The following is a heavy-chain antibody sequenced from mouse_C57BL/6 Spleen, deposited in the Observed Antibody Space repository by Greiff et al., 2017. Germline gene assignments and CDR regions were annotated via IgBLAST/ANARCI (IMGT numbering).Heavy chain of an antibody. V-gene: IGHV1-80*01. CDR3: AREGVTTVVPLDY. J-gene: IGHJ2*01. D-gene: IGHD1-1*01. CDR1: GYAFSSYW. Sequence: QVQLQQSGAELVKPGASVKISCKASGYAFSSYWMNWVKQRPGKGLEWIGQIYPGDGDTNYNGKFKGKATLTADKSSSTAYMQLSSLTSEDSAVYFCAREGVTTVVPLDYWGQGTTLTVSS. CDR2: IYPGDGDT.